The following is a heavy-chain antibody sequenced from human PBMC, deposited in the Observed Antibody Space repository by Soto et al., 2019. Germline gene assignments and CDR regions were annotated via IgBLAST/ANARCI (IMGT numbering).Heavy chain of an antibody. J-gene: IGHJ5*02. CDR3: VRNGTKTLRDWFDP. D-gene: IGHD1-1*01. CDR1: GASISGFY. V-gene: IGHV4-4*07. Sequence: SETLSLTCTVSGASISGFYWSWIRKSAGKGLEWIGRIYATGTTDYNPSLKSRVMMSVDTSKKQFSLKLRSVTAADTAVYYCVRNGTKTLRDWFDPWGQGISVTVS. CDR2: IYATGTT.